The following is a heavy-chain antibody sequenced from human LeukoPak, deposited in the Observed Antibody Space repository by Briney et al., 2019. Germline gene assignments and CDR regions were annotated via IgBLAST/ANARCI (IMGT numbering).Heavy chain of an antibody. CDR3: VRDASYSSSWYFDY. Sequence: GGSLRLSCAASGFTFSDYYMSWLRQAPGKGLEWVSYISSSGSTIYYADSVKGRFTISRDNAVNSLYLQMNSLRAEDTAVYYCVRDASYSSSWYFDYWGQGTLVTVSS. J-gene: IGHJ4*02. V-gene: IGHV3-11*01. CDR1: GFTFSDYY. D-gene: IGHD6-13*01. CDR2: ISSSGSTI.